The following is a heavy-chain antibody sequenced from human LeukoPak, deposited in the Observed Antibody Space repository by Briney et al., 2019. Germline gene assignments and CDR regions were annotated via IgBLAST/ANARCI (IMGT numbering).Heavy chain of an antibody. CDR3: AKRGGGVSNFDY. V-gene: IGHV3-23*01. Sequence: PGGSLRLSCAASGFTFSNYAMSWVRQAPGKGLEWVSSISGNDFSTYYADSVEGRFTISRDNFNNTLYLQMNRLRAEDTAVYYCAKRGGGVSNFDYWGQGTLVTVSS. D-gene: IGHD3-16*01. CDR1: GFTFSNYA. CDR2: ISGNDFST. J-gene: IGHJ4*02.